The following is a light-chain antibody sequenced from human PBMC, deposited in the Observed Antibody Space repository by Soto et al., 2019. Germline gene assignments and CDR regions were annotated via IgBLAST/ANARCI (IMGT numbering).Light chain of an antibody. V-gene: IGLV2-14*01. CDR2: AVS. CDR3: SSYTSSITWV. J-gene: IGLJ3*02. Sequence: SVLTQPASVSGSPGQSITISCTGTSSDVGGYNYVSWYQQHPGKAPKLMIYAVSNRPSGVSNRFSGSKSGNTASLTISGLQAEDEADYYCSSYTSSITWVFGGGTKLTVL. CDR1: SSDVGGYNY.